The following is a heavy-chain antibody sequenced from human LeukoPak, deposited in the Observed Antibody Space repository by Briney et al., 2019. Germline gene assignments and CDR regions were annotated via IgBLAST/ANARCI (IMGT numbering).Heavy chain of an antibody. J-gene: IGHJ5*02. CDR2: ISSNGGST. D-gene: IGHD1-1*01. V-gene: IGHV3-64*01. Sequence: GGSLRLSCAASGXTFSSYAMHWVRQAPGKGLEYVSAISSNGGSTYYANSVKGRFTISRDNSKNTLYLQMNSLRDEDTAVYYCARDQGTSTTAPKRKGRFDPWGQGTLVTVSS. CDR1: GXTFSSYA. CDR3: ARDQGTSTTAPKRKGRFDP.